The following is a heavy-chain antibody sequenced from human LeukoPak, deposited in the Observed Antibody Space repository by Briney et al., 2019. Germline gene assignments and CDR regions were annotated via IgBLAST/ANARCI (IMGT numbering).Heavy chain of an antibody. CDR1: GFTFSNYG. CDR3: AKSVAIYFYYGLDV. V-gene: IGHV3-33*06. J-gene: IGHJ6*02. CDR2: IWYDGSNK. D-gene: IGHD3-3*01. Sequence: GGSLRLSCAASGFTFSNYGIHWVRQAPGKGLEWVAVIWYDGSNKYYADSVKGRFTISRDNSKNTLFLQMNSLRAEDTAPYYCAKSVAIYFYYGLDVWGQGTTVAVSS.